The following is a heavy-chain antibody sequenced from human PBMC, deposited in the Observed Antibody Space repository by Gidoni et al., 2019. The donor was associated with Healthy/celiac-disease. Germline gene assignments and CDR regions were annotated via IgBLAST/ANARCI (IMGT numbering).Heavy chain of an antibody. CDR3: AREGYDYVWGSYPIDY. V-gene: IGHV6-1*01. D-gene: IGHD3-16*02. CDR1: GDSVSSHSAA. CDR2: TYYRSKWYN. J-gene: IGHJ4*02. Sequence: QVQLQQSGPGLVKPSQTLSLTCSISGDSVSSHSAAWNWIRQSPSRGLEWLGRTYYRSKWYNDYAVSVKSRITINPDTSKNQFSLQLNSVTPEDTAVYYCAREGYDYVWGSYPIDYWGQGTLVTVSS.